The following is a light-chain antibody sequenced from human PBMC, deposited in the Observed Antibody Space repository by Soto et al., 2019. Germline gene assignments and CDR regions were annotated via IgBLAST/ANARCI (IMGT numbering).Light chain of an antibody. CDR1: QNVTTS. CDR2: DVS. Sequence: GDSVTITFRASQNVTTSMAWYQHKPGRAPKLLIFDVSNLESGVPSRFSGSGSGTEFTLTISSLQPDDFATYYCQQYYSDWTFGQGTKVDIK. V-gene: IGKV1-5*01. CDR3: QQYYSDWT. J-gene: IGKJ1*01.